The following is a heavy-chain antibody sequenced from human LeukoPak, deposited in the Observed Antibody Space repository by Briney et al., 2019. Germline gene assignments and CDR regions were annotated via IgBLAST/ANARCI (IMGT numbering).Heavy chain of an antibody. Sequence: SETLSLTCTVSGGSISSGGYYWSWIRQHPGKGLEWIGYIYYSGSTYYNPSLKSRVTISVDTSKNQFSLKLSSVTAADTAMYYCARAGGFFSPLGYWGQGTLVTVSS. J-gene: IGHJ4*02. D-gene: IGHD3-10*01. V-gene: IGHV4-31*03. CDR3: ARAGGFFSPLGY. CDR1: GGSISSGGYY. CDR2: IYYSGST.